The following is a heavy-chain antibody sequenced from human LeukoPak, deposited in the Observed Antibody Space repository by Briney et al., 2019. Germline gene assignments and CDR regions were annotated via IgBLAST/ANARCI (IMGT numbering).Heavy chain of an antibody. D-gene: IGHD2-15*01. CDR3: ARVVVVVAATWFDP. J-gene: IGHJ5*02. Sequence: GGSLRLSCAASGFTFSSYWMSWVRQAPGKGLEWVANIKQDGSEKHYVDSVKGRFTISRDNAKNSLYLQMNSLRAEDTAVYYCARVVVVVAATWFDPWGQGTLVTVSS. CDR1: GFTFSSYW. CDR2: IKQDGSEK. V-gene: IGHV3-7*03.